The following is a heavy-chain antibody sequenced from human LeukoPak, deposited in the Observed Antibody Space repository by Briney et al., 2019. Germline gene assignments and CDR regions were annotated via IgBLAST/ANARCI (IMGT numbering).Heavy chain of an antibody. CDR2: INHSGST. D-gene: IGHD3-22*01. V-gene: IGHV4-34*01. CDR1: GGSFSGYY. Sequence: SETLSLTCAVYGGSFSGYYWSWIRQPPGKGLEWIGEINHSGSTNYNPSLKSRVTISVDTSKNRFSLKLSSVTAADTAVYYCARVLGYYDSSGYYYVDYWGQGTLVTVSS. J-gene: IGHJ4*02. CDR3: ARVLGYYDSSGYYYVDY.